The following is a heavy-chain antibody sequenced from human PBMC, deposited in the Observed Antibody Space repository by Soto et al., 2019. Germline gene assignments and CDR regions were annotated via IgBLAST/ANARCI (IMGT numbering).Heavy chain of an antibody. CDR1: GFTFSSYA. CDR2: ISGSGGST. CDR3: ARDTDSSSYIDY. V-gene: IGHV3-23*01. Sequence: EVQLLESGGGLVQPGGSLRLSCAASGFTFSSYAMSWVRQAPGKGLEWVSAISGSGGSTYYADSVKGRFTISRDNAKNSLYLQMNSLRAEDTAVYYCARDTDSSSYIDYWGQGTLVTVSS. D-gene: IGHD6-6*01. J-gene: IGHJ4*02.